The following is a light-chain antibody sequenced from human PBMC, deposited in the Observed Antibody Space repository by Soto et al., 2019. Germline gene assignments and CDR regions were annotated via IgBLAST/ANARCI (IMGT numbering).Light chain of an antibody. CDR1: QSVSGW. V-gene: IGKV1-5*01. CDR3: QQHNSFSIT. J-gene: IGKJ5*01. Sequence: DIEMTQSPSTLSASVGDTVTVTCRASQSVSGWLAWYQQKPGEAPKLLIYDASSLESGVPSRFSGSGSGTDFTLTISSLQADDFATYYCQQHNSFSITFGQGTRLEIK. CDR2: DAS.